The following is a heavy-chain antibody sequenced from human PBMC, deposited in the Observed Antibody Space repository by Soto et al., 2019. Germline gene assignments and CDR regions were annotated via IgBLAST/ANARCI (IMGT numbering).Heavy chain of an antibody. CDR2: INPSGGST. CDR1: GYTFTSYY. Sequence: QVQLVQSGAEVKKPGASVKVSCKASGYTFTSYYMHWVRQAPGQGLEWMGIINPSGGSTSYAQKFQGRVNMTRDTSTSTVYMELSSLRSEDTAVYYCARGDQRGYYDFWSVKRRLEGYYYYMYVWGKGTTVTVSS. J-gene: IGHJ6*03. D-gene: IGHD3-3*01. CDR3: ARGDQRGYYDFWSVKRRLEGYYYYMYV. V-gene: IGHV1-46*03.